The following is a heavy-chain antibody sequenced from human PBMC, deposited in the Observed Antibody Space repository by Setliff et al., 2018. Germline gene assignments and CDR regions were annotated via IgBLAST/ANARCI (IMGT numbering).Heavy chain of an antibody. CDR1: GGPISSHY. CDR3: ARVPRFTDTRNAFDI. Sequence: PSETLSLTCTVSGGPISSHYWSWIRQPPGKGLEWIGYIYYSGNTYYNPSLKSRVTISVDTSKNQFSLKLSSVTAADTAVCYCARVPRFTDTRNAFDIWAQGTMVTVSS. J-gene: IGHJ3*02. V-gene: IGHV4-59*11. D-gene: IGHD5-18*01. CDR2: IYYSGNT.